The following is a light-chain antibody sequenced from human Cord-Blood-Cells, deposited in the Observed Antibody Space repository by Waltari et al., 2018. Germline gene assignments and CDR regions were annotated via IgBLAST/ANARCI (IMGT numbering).Light chain of an antibody. J-gene: IGKJ3*01. Sequence: DIVMTQSPLSLPVTPGEPASITCRSSQSLLHSNGYTYLDWYLQKPGQSPQLLIYLGSNRGSGVPDRFSGSGSGTDFTLKISRVEVEDVGVYYCMQALQTPLTFGPGTKVDIK. CDR1: QSLLHSNGYTY. CDR3: MQALQTPLT. CDR2: LGS. V-gene: IGKV2-28*01.